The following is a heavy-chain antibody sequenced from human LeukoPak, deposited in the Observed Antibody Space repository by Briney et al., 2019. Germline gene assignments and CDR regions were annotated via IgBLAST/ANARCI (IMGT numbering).Heavy chain of an antibody. J-gene: IGHJ4*02. V-gene: IGHV1-18*04. CDR3: ARTGPTDIVATSPPYYFDY. CDR1: GYTFTSYY. CDR2: ISAYNGNT. D-gene: IGHD5-12*01. Sequence: ASVKVSCKASGYTFTSYYMHWVRQAPAQGLEWMGWISAYNGNTNYAQKLQGRVTMTTDTSTSTAYMELRSLRSDDTAVYYCARTGPTDIVATSPPYYFDYWGQGTLVTVSS.